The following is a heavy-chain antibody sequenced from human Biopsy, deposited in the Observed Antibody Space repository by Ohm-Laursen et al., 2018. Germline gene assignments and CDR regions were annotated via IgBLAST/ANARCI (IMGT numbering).Heavy chain of an antibody. CDR3: ARLGSGDYFPTFFDF. J-gene: IGHJ4*02. Sequence: TLSLTCTVSGVSINGGRYYWNWIRHHPGKGLEWIGNIFYSANTYYNPSLKSRVTISVDTSKNQFSLKLSPVTAADTAVYYCARLGSGDYFPTFFDFWGQGTLLTVSS. D-gene: IGHD5-12*01. CDR2: IFYSANT. CDR1: GVSINGGRYY. V-gene: IGHV4-31*03.